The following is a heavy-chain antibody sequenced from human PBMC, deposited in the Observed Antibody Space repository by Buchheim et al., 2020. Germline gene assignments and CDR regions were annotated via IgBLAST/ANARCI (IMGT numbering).Heavy chain of an antibody. CDR1: ELSFTRDG. CDR3: AKDPSSFRLSDFDP. J-gene: IGHJ5*02. D-gene: IGHD2-15*01. CDR2: IDDTGRNT. V-gene: IGHV3-23*04. Sequence: EVQLVESGGGLVQPGGSLRLSCAASELSFTRDGMMWFRQPPGKGLEWVSTIDDTGRNTHYADSVEGRFTISRDNSKRMLYLQMRSLRAEDTATYYCAKDPSSFRLSDFDPWAQGAL.